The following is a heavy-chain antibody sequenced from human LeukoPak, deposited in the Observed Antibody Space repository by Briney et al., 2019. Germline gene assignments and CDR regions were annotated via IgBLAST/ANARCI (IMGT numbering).Heavy chain of an antibody. CDR1: GGSISSSSYY. CDR2: IYYSGST. Sequence: PSETLSLTCTVSGGSISSSSYYWGWIRQPPGKGLEWIGSIYYSGSTYYNPSLKSRVTISVDTSKNQFSLKLSSVTAADTAVYYCASIIVVVPAAIPLGYFDLWGQGTLVTVSS. CDR3: ASIIVVVPAAIPLGYFDL. J-gene: IGHJ5*02. D-gene: IGHD2-2*01. V-gene: IGHV4-39*01.